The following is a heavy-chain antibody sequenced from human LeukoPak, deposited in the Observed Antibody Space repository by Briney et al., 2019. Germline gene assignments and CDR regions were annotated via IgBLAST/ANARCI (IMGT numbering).Heavy chain of an antibody. D-gene: IGHD6-13*01. CDR2: IRYDGSNK. V-gene: IGHV3-30*02. J-gene: IGHJ4*02. Sequence: GGSLRLSCAASGFTFSSYGMHWARQAPGKGLEWVAFIRYDGSNKYYADSVKGRFTISRDNSKNTLYLQMNSLRAEDTAVYYCARTTYSSSWYTSSWGQGTLVTVSS. CDR1: GFTFSSYG. CDR3: ARTTYSSSWYTSS.